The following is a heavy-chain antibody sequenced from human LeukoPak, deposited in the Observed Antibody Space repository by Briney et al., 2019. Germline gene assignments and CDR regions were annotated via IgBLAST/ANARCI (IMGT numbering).Heavy chain of an antibody. J-gene: IGHJ4*02. Sequence: GGSLRLSCAASGFTFSSYGMHWVRQAPGKGLEWVAVIWYDGSNKYYADSVKGRFTISRDNSKNTLYLQMNSLRAEDTAVYYCARDLSGSSPFDYWGQGTLVTVSS. CDR3: ARDLSGSSPFDY. CDR2: IWYDGSNK. V-gene: IGHV3-33*01. D-gene: IGHD1-26*01. CDR1: GFTFSSYG.